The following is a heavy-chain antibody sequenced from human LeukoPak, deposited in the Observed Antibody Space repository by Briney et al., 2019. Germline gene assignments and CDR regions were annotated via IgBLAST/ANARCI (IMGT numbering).Heavy chain of an antibody. CDR1: GGSIGSISYY. D-gene: IGHD3-22*01. Sequence: PSETLSLTCTVSGGSIGSISYYWGWIRQPPGKGLEWIGSIYYSGSTYYNPSLKSRITISVDTSKNQFSLKLSSVTAADAAVYYCARRVSDPLKVDYWGQGTLVTVSS. CDR2: IYYSGST. J-gene: IGHJ4*02. CDR3: ARRVSDPLKVDY. V-gene: IGHV4-39*01.